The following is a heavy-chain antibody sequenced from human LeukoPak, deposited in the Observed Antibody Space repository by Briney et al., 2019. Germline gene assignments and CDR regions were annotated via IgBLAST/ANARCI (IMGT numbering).Heavy chain of an antibody. CDR2: IYTSWST. D-gene: IGHD4-17*01. Sequence: SETLSLTCTVSGGSISSDCWSWIRQPAGKGLEWIGRIYTSWSTNYNPSLKSRVTMSVDTSKNQFSLKLSSVTAADTAVYYCARDPDYGDYVPDYWGPGTLVTASP. V-gene: IGHV4-4*07. J-gene: IGHJ4*02. CDR1: GGSISSDC. CDR3: ARDPDYGDYVPDY.